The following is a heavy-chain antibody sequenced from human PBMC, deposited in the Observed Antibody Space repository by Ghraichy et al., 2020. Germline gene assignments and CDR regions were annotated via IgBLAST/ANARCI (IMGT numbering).Heavy chain of an antibody. CDR3: ARGPISMLRGVVKNTTFDI. CDR2: IMPISGSA. CDR1: GVTFNNYA. D-gene: IGHD3-10*01. Sequence: SVKVSCKTSGVTFNNYAISWVRQAPGQGLEWMGGIMPISGSANYAQKFQGRVTITADESTTTVYMELSSLKSEDTAVFYCARGPISMLRGVVKNTTFDIWGQGTELTV. V-gene: IGHV1-69*01. J-gene: IGHJ3*02.